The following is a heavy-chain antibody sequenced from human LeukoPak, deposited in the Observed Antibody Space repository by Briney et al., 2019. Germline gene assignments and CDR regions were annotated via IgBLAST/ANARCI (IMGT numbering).Heavy chain of an antibody. CDR3: ARGSSWYGDYYYGMDV. Sequence: GASVKVSFKTSGKTFIGYSVSWVRQPPGQGLAERGRIKPNSGGTNYAQKFQGRVTMTRDTSISTAYMELSRLRSDDTAVYYCARGSSWYGDYYYGMDVRGPRTTVTCSS. V-gene: IGHV1-2*02. D-gene: IGHD6-13*01. CDR2: IKPNSGGT. CDR1: GKTFIGYS. J-gene: IGHJ6*02.